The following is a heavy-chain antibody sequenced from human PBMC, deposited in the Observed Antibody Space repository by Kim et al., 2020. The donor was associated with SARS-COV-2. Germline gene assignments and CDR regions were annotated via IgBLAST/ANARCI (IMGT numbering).Heavy chain of an antibody. V-gene: IGHV3-30*18. Sequence: GGSLRLSCAASGFTFSSYGMHWVRQAPGKGLEWVAVISYDGSNKYYADSVKGRFTISRDNSKNTLYLQMNSLRAEDTAVYYCAKSPLQYSGSYYYYYYGMDVWGQGTTVTVSS. D-gene: IGHD1-26*01. CDR1: GFTFSSYG. J-gene: IGHJ6*02. CDR3: AKSPLQYSGSYYYYYYGMDV. CDR2: ISYDGSNK.